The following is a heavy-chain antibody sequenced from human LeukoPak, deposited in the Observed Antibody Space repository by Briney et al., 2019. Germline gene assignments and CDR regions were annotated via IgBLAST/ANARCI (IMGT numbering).Heavy chain of an antibody. CDR2: IYYSGST. CDR3: ARVLDSSDDAFDI. J-gene: IGHJ3*02. CDR1: GGSINSGGYY. V-gene: IGHV4-61*08. D-gene: IGHD3-22*01. Sequence: SETLSLTCTVSGGSINSGGYYWSWIRQHPGKGLEWIGYIYYSGSTNYNPSLKSRVTISVDTSKNQFSLKLSSVTAADTAVYYCARVLDSSDDAFDIWGQGTMVTVSS.